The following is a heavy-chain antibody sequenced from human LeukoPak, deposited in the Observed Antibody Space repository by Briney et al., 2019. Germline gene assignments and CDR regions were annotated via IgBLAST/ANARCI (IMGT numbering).Heavy chain of an antibody. CDR2: IRYDGSNK. V-gene: IGHV3-30*02. CDR1: GFTFSSYG. Sequence: GGSLRLSCAASGFTFSSYGMHWVRQAPGKGLEWVAFIRYDGSNKYYADSVKGRFTISRDNSKNTLYLQMNSLRAEDTAVYYCARDYAVLWGVSGYMDVWGKGTTVTVSS. J-gene: IGHJ6*03. D-gene: IGHD3-10*01. CDR3: ARDYAVLWGVSGYMDV.